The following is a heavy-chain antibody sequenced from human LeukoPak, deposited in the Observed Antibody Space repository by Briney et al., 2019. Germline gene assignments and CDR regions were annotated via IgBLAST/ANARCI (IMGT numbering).Heavy chain of an antibody. D-gene: IGHD1-26*01. Sequence: PGGSLRLSCAASGFTFSSYAMSWVRQAPGKGLEWVSAISGSGGSTYYADSVKGRFTISRDNSKNTLYLQMNSLRAEDTAVYYCARSGQWELFLDRFDYWGQGTLVTVSS. CDR1: GFTFSSYA. CDR2: ISGSGGST. CDR3: ARSGQWELFLDRFDY. J-gene: IGHJ4*02. V-gene: IGHV3-23*01.